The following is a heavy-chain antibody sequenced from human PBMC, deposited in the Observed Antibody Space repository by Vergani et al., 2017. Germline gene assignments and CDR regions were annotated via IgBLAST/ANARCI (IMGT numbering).Heavy chain of an antibody. D-gene: IGHD6-19*01. CDR3: ARVYSRAWGYDY. V-gene: IGHV4-4*07. CDR1: GGSISSNY. CDR2: IHTSGST. J-gene: IGHJ4*02. Sequence: SVPFLFNPSETLSLTCTVSGGSISSNYWSWIRQPAGKGLEWIGRIHTSGSTNYNHSLKSRITLSVDTSKNQFSLKLSSVTAADTAVYYCARVYSRAWGYDYWGQGTLVTVSS.